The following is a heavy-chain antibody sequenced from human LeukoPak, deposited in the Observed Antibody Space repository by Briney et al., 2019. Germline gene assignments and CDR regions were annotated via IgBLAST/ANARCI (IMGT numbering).Heavy chain of an antibody. J-gene: IGHJ4*02. CDR2: IIPIFGTA. CDR1: GGTFSSYA. CDR3: ATRSESYGSGSNYFDY. D-gene: IGHD3-10*01. V-gene: IGHV1-69*13. Sequence: SVKVSCKASGGTFSSYAISWVRQAPGQGLEWMGGIIPIFGTANYAQKFQGRVTITADESTSTAYMELSSLRSEDTAVYYCATRSESYGSGSNYFDYWGQGTLVTVSS.